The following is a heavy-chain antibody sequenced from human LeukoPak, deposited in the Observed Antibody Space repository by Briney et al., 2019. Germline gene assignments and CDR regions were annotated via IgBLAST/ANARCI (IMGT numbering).Heavy chain of an antibody. Sequence: GASVEVSCKASGYTFTSYGISWVRQAPGQGLEWMGWISAYNGNTNYAQKLQGRVTMTTDTSTSTAYMGLRSLRSDDTAVYYCARTSYYYYYMDVWGKGTTVTVSS. CDR1: GYTFTSYG. CDR2: ISAYNGNT. V-gene: IGHV1-18*01. CDR3: ARTSYYYYYMDV. J-gene: IGHJ6*03.